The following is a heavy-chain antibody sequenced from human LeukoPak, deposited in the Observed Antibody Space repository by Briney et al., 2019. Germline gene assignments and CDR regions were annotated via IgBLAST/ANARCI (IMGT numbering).Heavy chain of an antibody. CDR2: IYPGDSDT. J-gene: IGHJ4*02. CDR3: ARTDRTGDPLDY. D-gene: IGHD1-1*01. CDR1: GYRFSSYW. Sequence: GESLKISCKGSGYRFSSYWIGWVRQMPGKGLEWMGIIYPGDSDTRYSPSFQGQVTISADKSVSTAYLQCGSLKASDTAMYYCARTDRTGDPLDYWGQGTLVTVSS. V-gene: IGHV5-51*01.